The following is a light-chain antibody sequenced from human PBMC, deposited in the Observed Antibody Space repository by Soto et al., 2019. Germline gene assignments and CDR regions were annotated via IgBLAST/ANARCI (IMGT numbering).Light chain of an antibody. J-gene: IGKJ2*01. V-gene: IGKV1-39*01. CDR2: RAS. CDR3: QQSYSTLPYT. CDR1: RNISSD. Sequence: IQMTQSPSSLSASVGDRVTLRCRASRNISSDLNWYQQKPGKAPKLLIYRASTLQNGVPSRFSGAGSAIDFTLTISSLQPEDFATYSCQQSYSTLPYTFGQGTKVEIK.